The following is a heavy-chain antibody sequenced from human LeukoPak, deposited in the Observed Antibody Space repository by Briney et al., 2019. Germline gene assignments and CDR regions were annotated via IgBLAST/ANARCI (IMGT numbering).Heavy chain of an antibody. CDR3: ARLGDYDILTAYYRYYFDY. J-gene: IGHJ4*02. CDR1: GFTFSNAW. CDR2: IKSKTDGGTT. D-gene: IGHD3-9*01. V-gene: IGHV3-15*01. Sequence: GGSLRLSCAASGFTFSNAWMSWVRQAPGKGLEWVGRIKSKTDGGTTDYAAPVKGRFTISRDDSKNTLYLQMNSLRAEDTAVYYCARLGDYDILTAYYRYYFDYWGQGTLVTVSS.